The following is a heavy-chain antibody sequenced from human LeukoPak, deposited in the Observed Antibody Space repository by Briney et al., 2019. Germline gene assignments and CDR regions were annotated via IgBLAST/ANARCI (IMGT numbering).Heavy chain of an antibody. V-gene: IGHV3-11*01. CDR3: ARDRDGLKWFDP. CDR2: ISSSGSTI. CDR1: GFTFSDYY. Sequence: GGSLRLSCAASGFTFSDYYMSWIRQAPGKGLEWVSYISSSGSTIYYADSVKGRFTISRDNAKNSLYLQMNSLRAEDTALYHCARDRDGLKWFDPWGQGTLVTVSS. J-gene: IGHJ5*02. D-gene: IGHD5-24*01.